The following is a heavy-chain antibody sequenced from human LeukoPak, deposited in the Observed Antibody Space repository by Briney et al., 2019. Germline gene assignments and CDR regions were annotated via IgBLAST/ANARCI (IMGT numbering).Heavy chain of an antibody. CDR2: ISGSGGST. Sequence: GGSLRLSCAASGFTFSSYAMSWVRQAPGKGLEWVSAISGSGGSTYYADSVKGRFTISRDNPKNTLYLQMNSLRAEDTAVYYCAKDRKGRGYSGYDYFDYWGQGTLATVSS. CDR3: AKDRKGRGYSGYDYFDY. D-gene: IGHD5-12*01. CDR1: GFTFSSYA. J-gene: IGHJ4*02. V-gene: IGHV3-23*01.